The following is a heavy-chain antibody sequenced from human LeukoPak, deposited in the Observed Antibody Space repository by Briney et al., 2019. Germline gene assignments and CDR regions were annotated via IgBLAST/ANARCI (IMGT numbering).Heavy chain of an antibody. V-gene: IGHV4-38-2*02. D-gene: IGHD2-2*01. CDR3: AREEGSYCSSTSCPGGFDY. Sequence: PSETLSLTCAVSGYSISSDYYWGWIRQPPGKGLEWVGSIYHSGSTYYKPSLKRRVTISVDTSKNQFSLKLSSVSAADTAVYYCAREEGSYCSSTSCPGGFDYWGQGTLVTVSS. CDR2: IYHSGST. CDR1: GYSISSDYY. J-gene: IGHJ4*02.